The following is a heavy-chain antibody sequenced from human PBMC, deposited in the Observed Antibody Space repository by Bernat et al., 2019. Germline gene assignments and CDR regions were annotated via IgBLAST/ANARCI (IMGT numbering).Heavy chain of an antibody. Sequence: QVQLVESGGGVVQPGRSLRLSCAASGFTINRYAMHWVRQAPGKGLEWVAVISIDGNKKHYAESVEGRFPISRDSSKNTLYLQMNSLRVEDTAVYYCAKEGEGTNWSSLDTWGKGTMSPVSS. D-gene: IGHD1-1*01. CDR3: AKEGEGTNWSSLDT. CDR2: ISIDGNKK. V-gene: IGHV3-30*18. CDR1: GFTINRYA. J-gene: IGHJ3*02.